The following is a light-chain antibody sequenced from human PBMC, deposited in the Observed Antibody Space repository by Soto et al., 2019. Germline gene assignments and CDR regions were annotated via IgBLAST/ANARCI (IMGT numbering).Light chain of an antibody. CDR2: GAS. CDR1: TGAVTSGNY. J-gene: IGLJ3*02. CDR3: LLYYGGAWV. Sequence: QAVVTQEPSLTVSPGGTVTLTCASSTGAVTSGNYPTWLQQKPGQAPRALIYGASNRHSWTPARFSGALLGGKAALTLSGVQPEDEAEYYCLLYYGGAWVFGGGTKLNVL. V-gene: IGLV7-43*01.